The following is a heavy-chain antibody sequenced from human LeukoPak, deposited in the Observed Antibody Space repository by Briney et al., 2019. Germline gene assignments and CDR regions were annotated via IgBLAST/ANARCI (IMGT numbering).Heavy chain of an antibody. CDR3: ARLRSSSWYVEQYYFDY. CDR2: INHSGST. V-gene: IGHV4-34*01. CDR1: GGSFSGYY. D-gene: IGHD6-13*01. J-gene: IGHJ4*02. Sequence: SETLSLTCAVYGGSFSGYYWSWIRQPPGKGLEWIGEINHSGSTNYNPSLKSRVTISVDTSKNQFSLKLSSVTAADTAVYYCARLRSSSWYVEQYYFDYWGQGTLVTVSS.